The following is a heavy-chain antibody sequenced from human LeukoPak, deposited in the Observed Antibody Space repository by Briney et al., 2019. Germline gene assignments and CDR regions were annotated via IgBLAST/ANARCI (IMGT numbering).Heavy chain of an antibody. V-gene: IGHV3-53*05. CDR2: ISGGGGTT. D-gene: IGHD3-22*01. CDR3: ASPYYYDCSSYYHFFDH. Sequence: PGGSLRLSCTVSGFTVSSNSMSWVRQAPGKGLEWVSAISGGGGTTYYTDSVKGRFTISRDNSKNTLYLQMNSLRTEDTAVYYCASPYYYDCSSYYHFFDHWGQGTLVTVSS. J-gene: IGHJ4*02. CDR1: GFTVSSNS.